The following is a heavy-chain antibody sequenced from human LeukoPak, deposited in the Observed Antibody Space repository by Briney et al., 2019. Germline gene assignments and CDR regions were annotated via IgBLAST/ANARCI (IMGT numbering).Heavy chain of an antibody. Sequence: ASVKVSCKASGYTFTGYYMHWVRQAPGQGLEWMGWISAYNGNTNYAQKLQGRVTMTTDTSTSTAYMELRSLRPDDTAVYYCARVSYYYGSGRRTGADYWGQGTLVTVSS. CDR2: ISAYNGNT. CDR1: GYTFTGYY. V-gene: IGHV1-18*04. J-gene: IGHJ4*02. CDR3: ARVSYYYGSGRRTGADY. D-gene: IGHD3-10*01.